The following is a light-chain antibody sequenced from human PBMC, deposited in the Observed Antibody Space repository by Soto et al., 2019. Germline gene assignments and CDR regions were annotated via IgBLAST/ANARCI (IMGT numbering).Light chain of an antibody. CDR2: AAS. V-gene: IGKV1-12*01. Sequence: DIQMTQAPSSVSASVGDRVTITCRASQDINNRVAWFQQRPGSAPKYLIQAASILQSGFPSRFSATGSGTDFTLTIASLQPEDFATYYCLQVKNFPRTFGHGTKLDIK. CDR1: QDINNR. CDR3: LQVKNFPRT. J-gene: IGKJ3*01.